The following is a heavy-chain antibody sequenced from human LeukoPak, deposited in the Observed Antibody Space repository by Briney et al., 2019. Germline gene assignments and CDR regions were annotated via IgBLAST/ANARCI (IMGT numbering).Heavy chain of an antibody. J-gene: IGHJ3*02. CDR2: VYHGGGT. CDR3: ARHSAHASTNDAFDI. Sequence: SETLSLTCAVYGGSSSDYYWTWIRQPPGKGLEWIGQVYHGGGTNYNPSLKSRVTISVDTSKNQFSLKLSSVTAADTAVYYCARHSAHASTNDAFDIWGQGTMVTVSS. D-gene: IGHD2-2*01. CDR1: GGSSSDYY. V-gene: IGHV4-34*01.